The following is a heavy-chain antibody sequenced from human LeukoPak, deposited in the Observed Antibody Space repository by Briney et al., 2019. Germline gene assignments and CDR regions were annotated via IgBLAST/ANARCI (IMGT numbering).Heavy chain of an antibody. CDR1: GGSFSGYY. CDR3: ARIMITFGGVIAKYYYYMDV. V-gene: IGHV4-34*01. CDR2: INHSGST. Sequence: PSETLSLTCAVYGGSFSGYYWSWIRQPPGKGLEWIGEINHSGSTNYNPSLKSRVTISVDTSKNQFSMKLRSVTAADTAVYYCARIMITFGGVIAKYYYYMDVWGKGTTVTVSS. J-gene: IGHJ6*03. D-gene: IGHD3-16*02.